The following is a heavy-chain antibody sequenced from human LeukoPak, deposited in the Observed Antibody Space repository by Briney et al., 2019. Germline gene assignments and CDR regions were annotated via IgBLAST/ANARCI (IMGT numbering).Heavy chain of an antibody. D-gene: IGHD3-9*01. CDR1: GGSFSGYY. V-gene: IGHV4-34*01. CDR3: ASLNYDILTGYYKPLWYFDL. CDR2: IYYSGST. Sequence: SETLSLTCAVYGGSFSGYYWSWIRQPPGKGLEWIGSIYYSGSTYYNPSLKSRVTISVDTSKNQFSLKLSSVTAADTAVYYCASLNYDILTGYYKPLWYFDLWGRGTLVTVSS. J-gene: IGHJ2*01.